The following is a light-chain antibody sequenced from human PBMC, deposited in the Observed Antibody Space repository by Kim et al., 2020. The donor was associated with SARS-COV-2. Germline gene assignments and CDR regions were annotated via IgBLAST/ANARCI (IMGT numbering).Light chain of an antibody. CDR3: QAWDSGTVV. CDR1: KLGDKH. CDR2: YDN. V-gene: IGLV3-1*01. J-gene: IGLJ2*01. Sequence: SYELTQPPSVSVSPGQTASITRSGDKLGDKHACWYQQKPGQSPVLVIYYDNKRPSGIRERFSGSNSGNTATLTISGTQAMDEADYYCQAWDSGTVVFGGGTQLTVL.